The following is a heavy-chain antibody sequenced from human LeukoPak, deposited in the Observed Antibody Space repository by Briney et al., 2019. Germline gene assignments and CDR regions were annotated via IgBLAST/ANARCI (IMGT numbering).Heavy chain of an antibody. V-gene: IGHV3-30*02. D-gene: IGHD2-21*01. J-gene: IGHJ4*02. CDR3: ARGGIHIVDYFDY. Sequence: PGGSLRLSCAAAGFTFSSYGMHWVRQAPGKGLEWVAFIRYDGSNKYYADSVKGRFTISRDNSKNTLYLQMNSLRAEDTAVYYCARGGIHIVDYFDYWGQGTLVTVSS. CDR2: IRYDGSNK. CDR1: GFTFSSYG.